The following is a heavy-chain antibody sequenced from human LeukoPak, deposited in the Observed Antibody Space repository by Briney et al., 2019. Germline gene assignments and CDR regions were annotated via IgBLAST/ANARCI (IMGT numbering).Heavy chain of an antibody. D-gene: IGHD4-17*01. CDR2: INPNSGGT. J-gene: IGHJ3*02. CDR3: ARDGGDYGENAFDI. Sequence: ASVKVSCKASGYTFTGYYMHWVRQAPGQGLEWMGWINPNSGGTNYAQEFQGRVTMTRDTSISTAYMELSRLRSDDTAVYYCARDGGDYGENAFDIWGQGTMVTVSS. V-gene: IGHV1-2*02. CDR1: GYTFTGYY.